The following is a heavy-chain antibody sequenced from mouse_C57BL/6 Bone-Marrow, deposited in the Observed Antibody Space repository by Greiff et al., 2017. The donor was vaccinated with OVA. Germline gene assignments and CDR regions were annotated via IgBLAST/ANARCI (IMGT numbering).Heavy chain of an antibody. Sequence: QVQLKQSGPGLVQPSQCLSISCTASGFSLTSYGVHWVRQSPGKGLEWLGEIWSGGSTAYNAAFMSRLSTTKDNTQSQVFFKMSSLQADDTAIYYCAKTLNWLGYFDVWGTGTTVTVSS. CDR1: GFSLTSYG. CDR2: IWSGGST. CDR3: AKTLNWLGYFDV. V-gene: IGHV2-5*01. J-gene: IGHJ1*03. D-gene: IGHD4-1*01.